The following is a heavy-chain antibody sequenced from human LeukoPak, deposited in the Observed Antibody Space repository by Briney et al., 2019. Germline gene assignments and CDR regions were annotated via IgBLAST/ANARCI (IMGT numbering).Heavy chain of an antibody. V-gene: IGHV1-2*02. D-gene: IGHD4-11*01. CDR3: ARGDYSNYDIDY. CDR2: INPNSGGT. Sequence: ASVKVSCKASGYTFTGYYMHWVRQAPGQGLEWMGWINPNSGGTNYAQKFQGRVTMTRDTSASTAYMELSSPRSEDMAVYYCARGDYSNYDIDYWGQGTLVTVSS. CDR1: GYTFTGYY. J-gene: IGHJ4*02.